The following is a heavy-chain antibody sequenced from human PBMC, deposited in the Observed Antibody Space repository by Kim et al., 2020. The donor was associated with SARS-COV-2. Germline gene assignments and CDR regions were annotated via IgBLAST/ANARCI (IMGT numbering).Heavy chain of an antibody. J-gene: IGHJ5*02. Sequence: ASVKVSCKVSGYTLTELSMHWVRQAPGKGLEWMGGFDPEDGETIYAQKFQGRVTMTEDTSTDTAYMELSSLRSEDTAVYYCATAYNDYGDYAGTNWFDPWGQGTLVTVSS. V-gene: IGHV1-24*01. CDR3: ATAYNDYGDYAGTNWFDP. CDR1: GYTLTELS. CDR2: FDPEDGET. D-gene: IGHD4-17*01.